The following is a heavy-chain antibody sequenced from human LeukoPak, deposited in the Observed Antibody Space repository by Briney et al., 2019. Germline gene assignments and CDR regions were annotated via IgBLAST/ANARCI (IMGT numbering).Heavy chain of an antibody. D-gene: IGHD1-1*01. J-gene: IGHJ2*01. Sequence: PGGSLRLSCAASGFTFSSYAMHWVRQAPGKGLEYVSAISSNGGSTYYANSVKGRFTISRDNSKNTLYLQMGSLRAEDMAVYYCARGQLGDWYFDLWGRGTLVTVSS. CDR1: GFTFSSYA. V-gene: IGHV3-64*01. CDR3: ARGQLGDWYFDL. CDR2: ISSNGGST.